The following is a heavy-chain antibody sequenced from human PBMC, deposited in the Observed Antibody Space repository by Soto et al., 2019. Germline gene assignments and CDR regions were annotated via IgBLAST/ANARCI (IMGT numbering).Heavy chain of an antibody. CDR1: VGSFTRYL. CDR3: GRHDAVPKQQNGMGA. V-gene: IGHV4-59*08. D-gene: IGHD6-13*01. J-gene: IGHJ6*02. CDR2: XHXXXNX. Sequence: RSETLSPSCTISVGSFTRYLWSWFRPPPGRALEVSXYXHXXXNXFXPXPXXXXVTIAVNTTKNLFSLELTSVTAVDTAVYYCGRHDAVPKQQNGMGAWGQGTTVTVSS.